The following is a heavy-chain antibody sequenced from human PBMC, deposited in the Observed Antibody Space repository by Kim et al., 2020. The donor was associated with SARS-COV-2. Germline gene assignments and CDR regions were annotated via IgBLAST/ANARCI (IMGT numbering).Heavy chain of an antibody. CDR3: ARGDIVVVPAAIRYYYYYGMDV. CDR1: GGTFRSYA. CDR2: IIPIFGTA. V-gene: IGHV1-69*13. Sequence: SVKVSCKASGGTFRSYAISWVRQAPGQGLEWMGGIIPIFGTANYAQKFQGRVTITADESTSTAYMELSSLRSEDTAVYYCARGDIVVVPAAIRYYYYYGMDVWGQGTTVTVSS. D-gene: IGHD2-2*02. J-gene: IGHJ6*02.